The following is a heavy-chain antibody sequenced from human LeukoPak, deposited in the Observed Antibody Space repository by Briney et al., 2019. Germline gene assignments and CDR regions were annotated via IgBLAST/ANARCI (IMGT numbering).Heavy chain of an antibody. J-gene: IGHJ6*02. CDR2: IWYDGSNK. D-gene: IGHD3-10*01. CDR1: GFTFSSYG. CDR3: VGELLPYYGMDV. Sequence: PGRSLRLSCAASGFTFSSYGMHWVRQAPGKGLEWVAVIWYDGSNKYYADSVKGRFTISRDNSKNTLYLQMNSLRAEDTAVYYSVGELLPYYGMDVWGQGTTVTVSS. V-gene: IGHV3-33*01.